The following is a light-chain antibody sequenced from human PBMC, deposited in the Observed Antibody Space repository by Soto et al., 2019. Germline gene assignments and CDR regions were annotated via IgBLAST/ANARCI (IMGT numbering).Light chain of an antibody. Sequence: ENVLTQSPATLSLSPGDRATLSCRASQNVRTYLGWYQQKPGQAPRLLIYDASNRATGIPARFSGSGSGTDFTLTISSLEPEDFAVYYCQQRATWPPFTFGPGTKVDLK. V-gene: IGKV3-11*01. CDR2: DAS. CDR1: QNVRTY. J-gene: IGKJ3*01. CDR3: QQRATWPPFT.